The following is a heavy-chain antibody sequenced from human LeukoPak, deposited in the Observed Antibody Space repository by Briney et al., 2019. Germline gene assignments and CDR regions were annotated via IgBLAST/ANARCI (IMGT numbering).Heavy chain of an antibody. CDR1: GFTFSSYA. Sequence: GGSLRLSCAASGFTFSSYAMSWVRQTPGKGLEWVSAVSGYGDRTYYADSVRGRFTISRDNSRSTLYLQVNSLRAEDTAIYYCANDLTRAVYSAYDFLPNLGNWGQGTLVTVSS. V-gene: IGHV3-23*01. CDR2: VSGYGDRT. CDR3: ANDLTRAVYSAYDFLPNLGN. J-gene: IGHJ4*02. D-gene: IGHD5-12*01.